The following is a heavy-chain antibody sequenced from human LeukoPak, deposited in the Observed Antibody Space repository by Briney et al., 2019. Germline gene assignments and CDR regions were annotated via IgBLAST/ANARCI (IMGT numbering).Heavy chain of an antibody. D-gene: IGHD1-26*01. V-gene: IGHV1-2*02. Sequence: ASVKVSCKASGYTFTGYYMHWVRQAPGQGLEWMGWINPNSGGTNYAQKFQGRVTMTRDTSISTAYMELSRLRSDDTAVYYCARTLTTSYSVFTDAFDIWGQGTMVTVSS. J-gene: IGHJ3*02. CDR1: GYTFTGYY. CDR2: INPNSGGT. CDR3: ARTLTTSYSVFTDAFDI.